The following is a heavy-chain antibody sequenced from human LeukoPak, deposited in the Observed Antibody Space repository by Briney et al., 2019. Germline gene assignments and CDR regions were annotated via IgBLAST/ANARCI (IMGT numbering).Heavy chain of an antibody. V-gene: IGHV4-59*01. CDR2: IYYSGST. CDR1: GGSISSYY. D-gene: IGHD6-6*01. Sequence: SETLSLTCTVSGGSISSYYWSWIRQPPGKGLEGIGYIYYSGSTNYNPSLKSRVTISVDTSKNQFSLKLSSVTAADTAVYYCARVLLEYSSSSLPHWFDPWGQGTLVTVSS. CDR3: ARVLLEYSSSSLPHWFDP. J-gene: IGHJ5*02.